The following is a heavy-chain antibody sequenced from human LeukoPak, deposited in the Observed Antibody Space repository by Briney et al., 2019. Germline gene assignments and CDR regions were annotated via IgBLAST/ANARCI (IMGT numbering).Heavy chain of an antibody. CDR2: IKQDGSEK. J-gene: IGHJ3*01. Sequence: PGGSLRLSCAASGFSFSRYWMNWVRQAPGKGLEWLAIIKQDGSEKYYVDSVKGRFTISRDNAQNLVYLQLNSLRADDTAVYCCAGGAGWTSDLWGQGTLVIVSS. CDR1: GFSFSRYW. V-gene: IGHV3-7*01. D-gene: IGHD6-19*01. CDR3: AGGAGWTSDL.